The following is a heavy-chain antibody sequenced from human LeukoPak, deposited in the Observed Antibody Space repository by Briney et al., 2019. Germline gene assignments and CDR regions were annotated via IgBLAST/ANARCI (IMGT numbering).Heavy chain of an antibody. CDR2: IKEDGSER. CDR1: AFIFSGHW. CDR3: ARGGLTITMFGVPIIRNFDY. J-gene: IGHJ4*02. D-gene: IGHD3-3*01. Sequence: GGSLRLSCEGSAFIFSGHWMNWVRQTPGKGLEWVASIKEDGSERQYVDSVKGRFSISRDNTKGSLFLQLNSLRAEDTAVYYCARGGLTITMFGVPIIRNFDYWGQGTLVTVSS. V-gene: IGHV3-7*01.